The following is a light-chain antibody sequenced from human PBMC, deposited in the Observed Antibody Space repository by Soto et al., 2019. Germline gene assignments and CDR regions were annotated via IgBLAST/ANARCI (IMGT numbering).Light chain of an antibody. J-gene: IGLJ2*01. CDR1: SSDVGGYDY. CDR3: NSYSTSSTPLV. V-gene: IGLV2-14*03. CDR2: DVN. Sequence: QSALTQPASVSGSPGQSITISCTGSSSDVGGYDYVSWYQQHPGKAPRLMIYDVNNRPSGVSNRFSGSKSGNTAPLTISGLQAEDEADYYCNSYSTSSTPLVFGGRTKVTVL.